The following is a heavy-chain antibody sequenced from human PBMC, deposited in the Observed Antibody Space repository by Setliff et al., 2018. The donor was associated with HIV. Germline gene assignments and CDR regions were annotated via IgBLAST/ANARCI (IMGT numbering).Heavy chain of an antibody. D-gene: IGHD1-26*01. CDR1: GGTFTSYV. V-gene: IGHV1-69*10. Sequence: SVKVSCKASGGTFTSYVISWVRQAPGQGLEWMGGIIPILGIASCSQKFQGRVTITADKSTSTAYMELSSLRSEDTAVYYCARPQWELGVDYYGMDVWGQGTTVTVSS. CDR3: ARPQWELGVDYYGMDV. CDR2: IIPILGIA. J-gene: IGHJ6*02.